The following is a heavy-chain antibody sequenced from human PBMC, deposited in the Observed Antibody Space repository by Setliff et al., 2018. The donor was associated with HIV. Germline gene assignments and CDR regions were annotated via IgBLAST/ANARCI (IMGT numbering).Heavy chain of an antibody. D-gene: IGHD3-10*01. CDR1: GSSIGADYY. CDR2: VSHSGRT. J-gene: IGHJ6*03. Sequence: PSETLSLTCTVSGSSIGADYYWDWIRQSPGKGLEWIGSVSHSGRTYYNSSLQSRVSISVDTSKNQFSLKLSSVTAADTAVYYCARPRSGTYRGHYYYYMDVWGKGTTVTVSS. CDR3: ARPRSGTYRGHYYYYMDV. V-gene: IGHV4-38-2*02.